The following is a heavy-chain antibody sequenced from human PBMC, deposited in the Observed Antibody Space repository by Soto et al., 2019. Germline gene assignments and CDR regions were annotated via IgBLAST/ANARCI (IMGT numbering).Heavy chain of an antibody. CDR1: GGSIRDYY. J-gene: IGHJ4*02. Sequence: QAQLQESGPGLVKPSETLSLTCTVSGGSIRDYYWGWIRQSPGKGLDWIGYIYYTGTTKYNPSLKSRVTISVDSSKNQFSLKLDSVTAADTAVYYCARLGGYYQAFDSWGQGTLVTVSS. D-gene: IGHD3-22*01. CDR2: IYYTGTT. CDR3: ARLGGYYQAFDS. V-gene: IGHV4-59*08.